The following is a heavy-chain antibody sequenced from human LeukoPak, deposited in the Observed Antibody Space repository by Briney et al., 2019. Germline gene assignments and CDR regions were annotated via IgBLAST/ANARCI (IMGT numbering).Heavy chain of an antibody. V-gene: IGHV4-4*02. CDR2: VRLDGKT. CDR3: AREGGFFRPLDY. CDR1: GGSVTSTNW. J-gene: IGHJ4*02. D-gene: IGHD3-3*01. Sequence: SGTLPLTCGVSGGSVTSTNWWTWVRQPPGKGLEWIGEVRLDGKTHYNPSLQSRLTILVSLSENHISLRLTSVTAADTAVYYCAREGGFFRPLDYSGQGTLVTVSS.